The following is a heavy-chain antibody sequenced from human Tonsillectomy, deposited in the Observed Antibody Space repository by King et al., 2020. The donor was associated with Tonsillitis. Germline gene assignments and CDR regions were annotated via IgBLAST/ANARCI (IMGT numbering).Heavy chain of an antibody. V-gene: IGHV3-23*04. CDR2: ISGSGGST. J-gene: IGHJ6*02. D-gene: IGHD2/OR15-2a*01. CDR1: RFTFSSYA. CDR3: AKDYFRSSSYYYGMDV. Sequence: VQLVESGGGLVQPGGSLRLSCAASRFTFSSYAMSWVRQAPGKGLEWVSAISGSGGSTYYADSVKGRFTISRDNSKNTLYLQMNSLRAEDTAVYYCAKDYFRSSSYYYGMDVWGQGTTVTVSS.